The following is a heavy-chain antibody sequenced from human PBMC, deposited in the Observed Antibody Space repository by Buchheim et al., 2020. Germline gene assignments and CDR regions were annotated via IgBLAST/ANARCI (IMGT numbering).Heavy chain of an antibody. Sequence: QLQLQESGSGLVKPSQTLSLTCAVSGGSISSGGYSWSWIRQPPGKGLEWIGYIYHSGSTYYNPSLKSRVTLSVDRSKNQFSLKLSSVTAADTAVYYCARALRYCSGGSCYNWFDPWGQGTL. J-gene: IGHJ5*02. CDR3: ARALRYCSGGSCYNWFDP. V-gene: IGHV4-30-2*01. CDR2: IYHSGST. D-gene: IGHD2-15*01. CDR1: GGSISSGGYS.